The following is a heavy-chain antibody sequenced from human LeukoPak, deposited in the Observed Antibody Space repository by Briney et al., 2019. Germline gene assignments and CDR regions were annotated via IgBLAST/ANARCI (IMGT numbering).Heavy chain of an antibody. J-gene: IGHJ4*02. CDR2: IYYSGST. V-gene: IGHV4-59*12. D-gene: IGHD3-22*01. CDR3: AREYYYDSSGYYFDY. Sequence: GSLKLSCEASGFTFSSYSMNWIRQPPGKGLEWIGYIYYSGSTNYNPSLKSRVTMSVDTSKNQFSLKLSSVTAADTAVYYCAREYYYDSSGYYFDYWGQGTLVTVSS. CDR1: GFTFSSYS.